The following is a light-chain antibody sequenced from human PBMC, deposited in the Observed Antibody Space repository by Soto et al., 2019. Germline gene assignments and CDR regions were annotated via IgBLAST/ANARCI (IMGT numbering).Light chain of an antibody. CDR1: QCIRSR. J-gene: IGKJ4*01. V-gene: IGKV1-5*01. CDR3: QQYESYSPLT. CDR2: DAF. Sequence: DIQITPSPTILSASVGDRVTIPCRACQCIRSRFDGYQPKTGKATTFVIYDAFSLENGVQSLSSGRRSGTEFTPTIAGLQPEDFATYSCQQYESYSPLTFGGGTKVDI.